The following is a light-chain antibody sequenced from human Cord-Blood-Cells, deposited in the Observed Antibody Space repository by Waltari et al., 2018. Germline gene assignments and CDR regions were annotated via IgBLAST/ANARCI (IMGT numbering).Light chain of an antibody. J-gene: IGKJ4*01. CDR1: QSVSSN. Sequence: EIVMTQSPATLSVSPGERATLSCRASQSVSSNLAWYQQKPGQAPRRLIYGASTRATDSPARFSGSGSGTEFTLTISSLQSEDFAVYYCQQYNNWPPLTFGGGTKVEIK. V-gene: IGKV3-15*01. CDR3: QQYNNWPPLT. CDR2: GAS.